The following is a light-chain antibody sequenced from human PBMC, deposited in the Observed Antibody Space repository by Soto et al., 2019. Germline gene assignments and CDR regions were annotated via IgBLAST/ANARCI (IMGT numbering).Light chain of an antibody. Sequence: EIVLTQSPGTLSLSPGERATLSCRASQSVSSSYLTWYQQKPGQASRVLVYGSSRRATGIPDRFSGSGSGTDFTLTISRLEPEDFAVYYCQQYGRSPGYTFGQGTKLEIK. V-gene: IGKV3-20*01. CDR1: QSVSSSY. CDR3: QQYGRSPGYT. J-gene: IGKJ2*01. CDR2: GSS.